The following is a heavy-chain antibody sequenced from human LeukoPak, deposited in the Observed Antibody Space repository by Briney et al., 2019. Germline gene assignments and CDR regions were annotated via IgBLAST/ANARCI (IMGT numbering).Heavy chain of an antibody. J-gene: IGHJ4*02. V-gene: IGHV4-59*01. Sequence: PSETLSLTCTVSGGSINNYYWSWIRLPPGKGLEWIGCIYYTGATYYNPSLKSRVTITLDTSKNQFSLKLSSVTAADAAVYYCARAGYSYGTGYYFDYWGQGALVTVSS. D-gene: IGHD5-18*01. CDR2: IYYTGAT. CDR3: ARAGYSYGTGYYFDY. CDR1: GGSINNYY.